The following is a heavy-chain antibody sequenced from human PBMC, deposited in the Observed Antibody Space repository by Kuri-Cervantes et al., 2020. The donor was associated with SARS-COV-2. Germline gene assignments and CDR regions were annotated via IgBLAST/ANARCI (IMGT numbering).Heavy chain of an antibody. Sequence: GESLKISCAASGFTFSSYAMHWVRQAPGKGLEWVAVISYDGSNKYYADSVKGRFTISRDNAKNTLYLQMNSLRAEDTAVYYCARVPPETQFLYYNYYGMDVWGQGTTVTVSS. CDR2: ISYDGSNK. J-gene: IGHJ6*02. V-gene: IGHV3-30-3*01. CDR3: ARVPPETQFLYYNYYGMDV. CDR1: GFTFSSYA.